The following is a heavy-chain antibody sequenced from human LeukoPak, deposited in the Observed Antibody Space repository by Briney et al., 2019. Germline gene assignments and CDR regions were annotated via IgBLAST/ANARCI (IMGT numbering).Heavy chain of an antibody. CDR2: RSIYNGNT. J-gene: IGHJ4*02. CDR3: ARGGPSPSSSSSREYYLDY. Sequence: ASVKVSCKXSGYDFINYGISWVRQSPGQGLEWMGWRSIYNGNTDYKLQGRVTMTTDTSTSTAYMELRSLRSDDTAVYYCARGGPSPSSSSSREYYLDYWGQGTLVTVSS. V-gene: IGHV1-18*01. CDR1: GYDFINYG. D-gene: IGHD6-6*01.